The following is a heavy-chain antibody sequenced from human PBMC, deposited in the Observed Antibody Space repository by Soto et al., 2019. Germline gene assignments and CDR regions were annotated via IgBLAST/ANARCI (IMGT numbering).Heavy chain of an antibody. CDR3: ARDTERHFDL. J-gene: IGHJ2*01. Sequence: QVQLVQSGAEVKKPGASVTVSCKAFGYTFTYYYMHWVRQAPGQGLEWMGIINPSSGSTSYAQKFQGRVTMTRDTSTGTVYMELSSLRSEDTAVYYCARDTERHFDLWGRGTLVTVAS. D-gene: IGHD4-4*01. V-gene: IGHV1-46*01. CDR2: INPSSGST. CDR1: GYTFTYYY.